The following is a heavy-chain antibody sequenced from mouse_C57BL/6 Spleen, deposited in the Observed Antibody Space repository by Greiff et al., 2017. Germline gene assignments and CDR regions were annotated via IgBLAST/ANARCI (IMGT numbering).Heavy chain of an antibody. J-gene: IGHJ3*01. CDR3: ARSGGYPAWFAY. D-gene: IGHD2-14*01. Sequence: VQLQQSGAELVKPGASVKISCKASGYAFSSYWMNWVKQRPGKGLEWIGQIYPGDGDTNYTGKFKGKATLTADKSSSTAYMQLSSLTSEDSAVYFCARSGGYPAWFAYWGQGTLVTVSA. V-gene: IGHV1-80*01. CDR2: IYPGDGDT. CDR1: GYAFSSYW.